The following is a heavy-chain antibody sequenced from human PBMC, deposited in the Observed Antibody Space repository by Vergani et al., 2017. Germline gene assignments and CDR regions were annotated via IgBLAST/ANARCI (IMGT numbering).Heavy chain of an antibody. V-gene: IGHV1-69-2*01. CDR3: ATPQTVTAGGMEV. CDR2: VDPEDGET. CDR1: GYTFTDHY. D-gene: IGHD2-21*02. Sequence: EVQLVQSGAEVKKPGATLKLSRKVSGYTFTDHYMHWVKRAPGKGLEWMGLVDPEDGETIYAEKFKGRVTIAADTSTDTAHLELSSLRSEDTAVYYCATPQTVTAGGMEVWGQGTTVIVSS. J-gene: IGHJ6*02.